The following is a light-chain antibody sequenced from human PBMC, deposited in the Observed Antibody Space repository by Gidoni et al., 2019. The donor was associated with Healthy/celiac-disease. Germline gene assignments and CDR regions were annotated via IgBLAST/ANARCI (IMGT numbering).Light chain of an antibody. V-gene: IGKV1-33*01. J-gene: IGKJ4*01. CDR2: DAS. Sequence: DIQMTQSPYSLSASVGDRVTITCQASQDISNYLHWYQQKPGKAPKLLIYDASNLETGVPSRFSGSGSGTDFTFTISSLQPEDIATYYCQQYDNLPLTFXGXTKVEIK. CDR3: QQYDNLPLT. CDR1: QDISNY.